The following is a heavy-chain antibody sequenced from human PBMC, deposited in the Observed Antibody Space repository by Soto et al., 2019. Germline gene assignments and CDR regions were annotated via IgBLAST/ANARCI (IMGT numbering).Heavy chain of an antibody. CDR3: ARDAYDAYGWNWFDP. CDR1: GGSISSGGYY. D-gene: IGHD3-16*01. J-gene: IGHJ5*02. CDR2: IYYSGST. Sequence: KPSETLSLTCTVSGGSISSGGYYWSWIRQHPGKGLEWIGYIYYSGSTYYNPSLKSRVTISVDTSKNQFSLKLSSVTAADTAVYYCARDAYDAYGWNWFDPWGQGTLVTVSS. V-gene: IGHV4-31*03.